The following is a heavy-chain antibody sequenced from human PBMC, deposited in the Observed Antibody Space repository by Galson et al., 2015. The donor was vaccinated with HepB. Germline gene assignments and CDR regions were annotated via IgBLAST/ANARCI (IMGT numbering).Heavy chain of an antibody. D-gene: IGHD2-21*01. V-gene: IGHV1-18*01. CDR1: GYTFTSYG. CDR2: ISAYNGNT. CDR3: ARGVPEAYCGGDCYWDDAFDI. J-gene: IGHJ3*02. Sequence: SVKVSCKASGYTFTSYGISWVRQAPGQGLEWMGWISAYNGNTNYAQKPQGRVTMTTDTSTSTAYMELRGLRSDDTAVYYCARGVPEAYCGGDCYWDDAFDIWGQGTMVTVSS.